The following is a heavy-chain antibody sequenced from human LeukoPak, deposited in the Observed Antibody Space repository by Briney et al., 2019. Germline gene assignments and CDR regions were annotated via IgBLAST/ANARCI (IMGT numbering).Heavy chain of an antibody. CDR3: ARVPPRRGYSYGRADY. CDR1: GGSFSGYY. CDR2: INHSGST. Sequence: MASETLSLTCAVYGGSFSGYYWSWIRQPPGKGLEWIGEINHSGSTNYNPSLKSRVTISVDTSKNQFSLKLSSVTGADTAVYYCARVPPRRGYSYGRADYWGQGTLVTVSS. J-gene: IGHJ4*02. V-gene: IGHV4-34*01. D-gene: IGHD5-18*01.